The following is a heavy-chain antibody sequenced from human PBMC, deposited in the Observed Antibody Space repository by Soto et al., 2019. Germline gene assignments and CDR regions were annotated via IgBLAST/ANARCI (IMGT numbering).Heavy chain of an antibody. Sequence: QVQLVESGGGVVQPGRSLRLSCAASGFTFSSYGIHWVRQAPGKGLEWEAVISYDGSNKYYADSVKGRFTISRDNSKNTLYLQMNSLRAEDTALYYCAKARAYYYHSSALGDYWGQGTLVTVSS. D-gene: IGHD3-22*01. J-gene: IGHJ4*02. CDR1: GFTFSSYG. CDR3: AKARAYYYHSSALGDY. CDR2: ISYDGSNK. V-gene: IGHV3-30*18.